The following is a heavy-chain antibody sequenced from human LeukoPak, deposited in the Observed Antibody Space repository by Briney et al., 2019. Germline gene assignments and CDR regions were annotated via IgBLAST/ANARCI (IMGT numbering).Heavy chain of an antibody. Sequence: GSLRLSCAASGFTFSSYAMSWVRQAPGKGLEWIGSIYYSGSTYYNPSLKSRVTISVDTSKNQFSLKLSSVTAADTAVYYCARLWGQWLVFDYWGQGTLVTVSS. J-gene: IGHJ4*02. CDR2: IYYSGST. D-gene: IGHD6-19*01. V-gene: IGHV4-39*01. CDR3: ARLWGQWLVFDY. CDR1: GFTFSSYA.